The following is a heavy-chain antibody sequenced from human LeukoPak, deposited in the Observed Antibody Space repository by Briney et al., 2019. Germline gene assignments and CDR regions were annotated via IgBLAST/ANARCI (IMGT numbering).Heavy chain of an antibody. CDR3: ARDVSSGWYNY. CDR2: INTNTGNP. J-gene: IGHJ4*02. D-gene: IGHD6-19*01. Sequence: ASVKVSCKASGYTFTSYYMHWVRQAPGQGLEWMGWINTNTGNPTYAQGFTGRFVFSLDTSVSTAYLQISSLKAEDTAVYYCARDVSSGWYNYWGQGTLVTVSS. V-gene: IGHV7-4-1*02. CDR1: GYTFTSYY.